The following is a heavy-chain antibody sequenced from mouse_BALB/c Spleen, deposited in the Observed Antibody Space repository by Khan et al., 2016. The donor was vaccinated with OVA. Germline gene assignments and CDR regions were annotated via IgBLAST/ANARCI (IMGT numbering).Heavy chain of an antibody. J-gene: IGHJ4*01. CDR1: GFSLTDHG. D-gene: IGHD1-1*02. CDR3: AKQTWSPYYGRDY. V-gene: IGHV2-6-5*01. CDR2: IWGGGST. Sequence: VQLKESGPGLVAPSQSLSITCTVSGFSLTDHGVSWIRQPPGKGLEWLGVIWGGGSTYYNSVLKSRLSISKDNSKSQVFLKMNSLQTDDTAMYYCAKQTWSPYYGRDYWGQGTSVTVSS.